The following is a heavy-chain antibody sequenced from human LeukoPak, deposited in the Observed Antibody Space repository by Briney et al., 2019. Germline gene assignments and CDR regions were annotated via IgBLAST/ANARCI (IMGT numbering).Heavy chain of an antibody. CDR2: IYYSGST. V-gene: IGHV4-39*07. D-gene: IGHD6-13*01. CDR1: GGSISSSSYY. Sequence: SETLSLTCTVSGGSISSSSYYWGWIRQPPGKGLEWIGSIYYSGSTYYNPSLKSRVTISVDTSKNQFSLKLSSVTAADTAVYYCARGRTGGHSSPQDLQHWGQGTLVTVSS. CDR3: ARGRTGGHSSPQDLQH. J-gene: IGHJ1*01.